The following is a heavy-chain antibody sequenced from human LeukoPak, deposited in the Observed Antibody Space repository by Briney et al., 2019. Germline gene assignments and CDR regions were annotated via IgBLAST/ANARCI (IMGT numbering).Heavy chain of an antibody. V-gene: IGHV3-23*01. CDR2: LTSSGETT. CDR3: ATGGKYYYGSGNYAFDF. Sequence: PGGSLRLSCKASSFTFSTYAMSWVRQAPGKGLEWVATLTSSGETTYYAASVKGRFTISRDISNNTLILHMNSLTSEDTAVYYCATGGKYYYGSGNYAFDFWGRGTLVTVSS. CDR1: SFTFSTYA. J-gene: IGHJ3*01. D-gene: IGHD3-10*01.